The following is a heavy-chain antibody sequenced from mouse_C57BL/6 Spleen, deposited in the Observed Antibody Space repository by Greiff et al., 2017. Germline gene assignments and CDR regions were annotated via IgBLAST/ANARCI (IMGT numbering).Heavy chain of an antibody. V-gene: IGHV5-6*01. CDR1: GFTFSSYG. Sequence: EVQVVESGGDLVKPGGSLKLSCAASGFTFSSYGMSWVRQTPDKRLEWVATISSGGSYTYYPDSVKGRFTISRDNAKNTLYLQMSSLKSEDTAMYYCARQEDYGRWYFDVWGTGTTVTVSS. D-gene: IGHD2-4*01. CDR2: ISSGGSYT. CDR3: ARQEDYGRWYFDV. J-gene: IGHJ1*03.